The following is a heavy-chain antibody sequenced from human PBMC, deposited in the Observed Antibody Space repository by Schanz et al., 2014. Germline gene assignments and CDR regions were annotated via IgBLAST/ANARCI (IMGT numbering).Heavy chain of an antibody. Sequence: VQLVESGGDLVQPGGSLRLSCAASGFTFRDYQMTWIRQAPGKGLEWVAIISYDGRHKNYADSVKGRFTISRDNSKNTLHLQMNSLRVEDTAVYYCAKDDTQVNGMDVWGQGTTVTVSS. CDR3: AKDDTQVNGMDV. J-gene: IGHJ6*02. CDR1: GFTFRDYQ. CDR2: ISYDGRHK. V-gene: IGHV3-30*18.